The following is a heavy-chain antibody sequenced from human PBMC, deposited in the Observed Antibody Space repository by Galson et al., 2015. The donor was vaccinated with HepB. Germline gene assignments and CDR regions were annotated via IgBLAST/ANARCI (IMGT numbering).Heavy chain of an antibody. J-gene: IGHJ4*02. CDR3: ARGKGGAYDFWSGAYAC. V-gene: IGHV3-66*01. Sequence: SLRLSCAASGFTVSSNYMSWVRQAPGKGLEWVSVIYSGGSTYYADSVKGRFTISRDNSKNTLYLQMNSLRVEDTAVYYCARGKGGAYDFWSGAYACWGQGTLVTVSS. D-gene: IGHD3-3*01. CDR2: IYSGGST. CDR1: GFTVSSNY.